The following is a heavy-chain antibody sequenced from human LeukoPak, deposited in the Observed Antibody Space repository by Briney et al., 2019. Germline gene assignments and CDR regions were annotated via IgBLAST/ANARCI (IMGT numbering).Heavy chain of an antibody. J-gene: IGHJ4*02. CDR3: MSNYLQGGYFFDH. D-gene: IGHD2-15*01. CDR1: GHSISSGYY. CDR2: IYHTGNS. Sequence: SETLSLTCSVAGHSISSGYYWGWIRQAPGKGLGWIEIIYHTGNSYYNPSLKSRVTISMDTSKNEFSLELSSVTAADTAVYSCMSNYLQGGYFFDHWGQGALVTVSS. V-gene: IGHV4-38-2*02.